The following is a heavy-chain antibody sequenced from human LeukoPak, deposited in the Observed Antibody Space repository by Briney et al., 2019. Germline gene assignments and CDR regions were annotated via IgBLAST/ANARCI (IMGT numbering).Heavy chain of an antibody. D-gene: IGHD1-26*01. J-gene: IGHJ4*02. V-gene: IGHV3-11*06. CDR2: ISSSSRYT. Sequence: GGSLRLSCAASGFTFSDYYMSWLRQAPGKGLEWVSYISSSSRYTNSADSVKGRFTISRDNAKNSLSLQMNSLRAEDTAVYYCARDSDDYSDYWGQGTLVTVSS. CDR1: GFTFSDYY. CDR3: ARDSDDYSDY.